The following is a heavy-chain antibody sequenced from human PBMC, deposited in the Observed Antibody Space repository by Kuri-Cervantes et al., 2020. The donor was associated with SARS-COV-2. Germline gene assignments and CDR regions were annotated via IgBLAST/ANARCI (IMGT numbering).Heavy chain of an antibody. J-gene: IGHJ2*01. V-gene: IGHV4-59*08. D-gene: IGHD4/OR15-4a*01. Sequence: ESLKISCTVSGGSISSYYWSWIRQPPGQGLEWLGYIYYSGSTKYNPSLESRVTISLDTSRNQFSLKLSSVTAADTAVYYCARRAKHWYFDLWGRGTLVTVSS. CDR2: IYYSGST. CDR1: GGSISSYY. CDR3: ARRAKHWYFDL.